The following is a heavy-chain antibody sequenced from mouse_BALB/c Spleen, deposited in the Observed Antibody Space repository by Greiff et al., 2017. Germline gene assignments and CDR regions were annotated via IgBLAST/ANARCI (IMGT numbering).Heavy chain of an antibody. J-gene: IGHJ4*01. CDR3: ARGDYGNPYAMDY. Sequence: VQLVESGPQLVRPGASVKISCKASGYSFTSYWMHWVKQRPGQGLEWIGMIDPSDSETRLNQKFKDKATLTVDKSSSTAYMQLSSPTSEDSAVYYCARGDYGNPYAMDYWGQGTSVTVSS. CDR1: GYSFTSYW. CDR2: IDPSDSET. D-gene: IGHD2-1*01. V-gene: IGHV1S126*01.